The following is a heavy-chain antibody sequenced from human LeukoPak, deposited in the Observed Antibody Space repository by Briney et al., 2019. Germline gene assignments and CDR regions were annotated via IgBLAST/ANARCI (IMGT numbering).Heavy chain of an antibody. J-gene: IGHJ3*01. V-gene: IGHV4-34*01. CDR2: INHSGST. D-gene: IGHD6-13*01. CDR3: ARVQSSSWTGGGFDL. CDR1: GGSFSGYY. Sequence: PSETLSLTCAVYGGSFSGYYWSWIRQPPGKGLEWIGEINHSGSTNYNPSLKSRVTISRDNAKNSLYLQMNSLSAEDTALYHCARVQSSSWTGGGFDLWGQGTMVTVSS.